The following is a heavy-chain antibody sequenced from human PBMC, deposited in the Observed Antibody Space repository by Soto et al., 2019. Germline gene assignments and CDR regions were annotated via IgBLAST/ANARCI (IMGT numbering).Heavy chain of an antibody. J-gene: IGHJ4*02. CDR1: GFTFSGFA. CDR3: TLYSGNLF. V-gene: IGHV3-73*02. Sequence: EVQLVESGGGLVQPGGSLKLCCAASGFTFSGFAVHWVRQASGKGLEWVSRIRSKANSYETAYAASVKGRFTISRNDSKNTAYLQMNTLKTEDTAVYYCTLYSGNLFWGQGTLVTVSS. D-gene: IGHD3-10*01. CDR2: IRSKANSYET.